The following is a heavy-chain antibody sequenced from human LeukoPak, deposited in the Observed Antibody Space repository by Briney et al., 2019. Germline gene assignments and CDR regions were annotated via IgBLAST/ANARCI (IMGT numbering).Heavy chain of an antibody. D-gene: IGHD6-19*01. J-gene: IGHJ6*02. CDR2: INSDGSST. CDR3: ARDSGYGGMAVAGSFYGLDV. Sequence: PGGSLRLSCAASGFTFSSYWMHWVRQAPGKGLVWVSRINSDGSSTSYADSVKGRFTISRDNAKNTLYLQMNSLRAEDTAVYYCARDSGYGGMAVAGSFYGLDVWGQGTTVTVSS. CDR1: GFTFSSYW. V-gene: IGHV3-74*01.